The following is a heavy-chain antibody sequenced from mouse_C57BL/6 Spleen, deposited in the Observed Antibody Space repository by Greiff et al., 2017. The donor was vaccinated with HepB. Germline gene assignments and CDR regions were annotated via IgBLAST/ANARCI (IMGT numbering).Heavy chain of an antibody. Sequence: EVQLQQSGAELVKPGASVKLSCTASGFNIKDYYMHWVKQRTEQGLEWIGRIDPEDGETKYAPKFQGKATITADTSSNTAYLQLSSLTSEDTAVYYCARESYGNYGEYYFDYWGQGTTLTVSS. CDR1: GFNIKDYY. CDR3: ARESYGNYGEYYFDY. D-gene: IGHD2-1*01. CDR2: IDPEDGET. J-gene: IGHJ2*01. V-gene: IGHV14-2*01.